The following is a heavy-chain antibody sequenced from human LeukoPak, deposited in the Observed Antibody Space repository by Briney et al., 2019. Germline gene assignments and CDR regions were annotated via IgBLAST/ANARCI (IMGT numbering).Heavy chain of an antibody. D-gene: IGHD3-22*01. V-gene: IGHV1-46*01. CDR3: ARDRIDYDYDSSGYYDY. CDR1: GYTFTSYY. CDR2: INPSGGST. Sequence: ASVKVSCKASGYTFTSYYMHWVRQAPGQGLEWMGIINPSGGSTSYAQKFQGRVTMTRDTSTSTVYMELSSLRSEDTAVYYCARDRIDYDYDSSGYYDYWGQGTLVTVSS. J-gene: IGHJ4*02.